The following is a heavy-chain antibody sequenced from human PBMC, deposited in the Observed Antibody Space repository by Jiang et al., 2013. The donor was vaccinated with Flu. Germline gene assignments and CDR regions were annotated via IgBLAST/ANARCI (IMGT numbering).Heavy chain of an antibody. D-gene: IGHD1-1*01. CDR2: INPKTGET. V-gene: IGHV1-2*02. J-gene: IGHJ4*02. Sequence: SGAEVKPPGASVKVSCKASGYRFTDYYMHWVRQAPGQGLQYMGWINPKTGETKFAQKFQGRVTMTRDTSISTVYMEMSSLTPDDTAVYYCARDPDRWKKYFDYWGQGTLVTVSS. CDR3: ARDPDRWKKYFDY. CDR1: GYRFTDYY.